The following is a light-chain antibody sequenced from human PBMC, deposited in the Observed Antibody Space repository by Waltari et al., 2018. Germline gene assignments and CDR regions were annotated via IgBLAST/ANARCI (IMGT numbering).Light chain of an antibody. J-gene: IGLJ1*01. V-gene: IGLV1-47*01. CDR1: RSNIGNNL. Sequence: QSVLTQPPAASGTPGQRVTIPCSGSRSNIGNNLVYWYQQFPGTAPKLLIYKNYELPSGVPDRFSGSRSGTSASLAISGLRSEDEADYYCASWDDRLSGYVFGPGTKVIVL. CDR2: KNY. CDR3: ASWDDRLSGYV.